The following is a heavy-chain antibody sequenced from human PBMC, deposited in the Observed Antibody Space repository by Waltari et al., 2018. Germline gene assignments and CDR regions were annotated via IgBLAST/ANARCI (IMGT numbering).Heavy chain of an antibody. Sequence: EVQLVQSGAEVKKPGESLKISCKDSGYSFTSYWIAWVRQVPGKGLEWMGIIYPGDSDTRYSPSFQGQVTSSADKSISTAYLQWSSLKASDTAMYYCARRRNYPGGAMDVWGQGTTVTVSS. J-gene: IGHJ6*02. CDR3: ARRRNYPGGAMDV. D-gene: IGHD4-4*01. V-gene: IGHV5-51*01. CDR2: IYPGDSDT. CDR1: GYSFTSYW.